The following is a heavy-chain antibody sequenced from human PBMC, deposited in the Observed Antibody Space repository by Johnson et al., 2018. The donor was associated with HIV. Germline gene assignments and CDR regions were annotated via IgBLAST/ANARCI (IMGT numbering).Heavy chain of an antibody. Sequence: VQLVESGGGVVQPGRSLRLSCAASGFTFSSYGMHWVRQAPGKGLEWVAVISYDGSNKYYADSVKGRFTISRDNSKNTLYLQMNSLRAEDTAVYYCAKGKGGVAAQYAFEIWGQGTMVTVSS. V-gene: IGHV3-30*18. CDR3: AKGKGGVAAQYAFEI. CDR1: GFTFSSYG. J-gene: IGHJ3*02. CDR2: ISYDGSNK. D-gene: IGHD2-15*01.